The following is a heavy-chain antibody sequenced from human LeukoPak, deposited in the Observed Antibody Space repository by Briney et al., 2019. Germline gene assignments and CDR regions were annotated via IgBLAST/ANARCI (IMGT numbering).Heavy chain of an antibody. CDR1: GFTLGSYA. CDR2: ISGSDGST. CDR3: AKDVEATISSGGYYFDY. D-gene: IGHD6-19*01. V-gene: IGHV3-23*01. J-gene: IGHJ4*02. Sequence: GGSLRLSCAASGFTLGSYAMSWVRQAPGKGLEWVSAISGSDGSTHYADSVKGRFTISRDISYNRLYLQMNSLRAEDTAVYYCAKDVEATISSGGYYFDYWGQGTLVTVSS.